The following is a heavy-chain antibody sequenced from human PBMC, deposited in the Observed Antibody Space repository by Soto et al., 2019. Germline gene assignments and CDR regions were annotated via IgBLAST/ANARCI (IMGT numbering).Heavy chain of an antibody. CDR2: IIHSGST. CDR1: GGSISGGVHS. V-gene: IGHV4-39*07. J-gene: IGHJ6*03. CDR3: ARGGISHWAYFYYMDV. D-gene: IGHD2-21*01. Sequence: PSETLSLTCTVSGGSISGGVHSWSWIRQPPGKALEWIGHIIHSGSTNYNPSLKSRLTMSVDTSKNQFSLTLSSVTAADTATYYCARGGISHWAYFYYMDVWDRGTTVTVSS.